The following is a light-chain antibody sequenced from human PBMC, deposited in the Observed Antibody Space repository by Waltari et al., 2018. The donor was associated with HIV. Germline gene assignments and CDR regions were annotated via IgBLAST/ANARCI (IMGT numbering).Light chain of an antibody. J-gene: IGLJ3*02. V-gene: IGLV3-9*01. Sequence: SYDLTQPLSVSVALGQTARIPCGGRDIGPRDVHWYQQKPGQAPSLLIFNDKNRPSGIPERFSGSKSRNTATLTISEAQGGDEAAYFCQVWDHTSVVFGGGTNLTVL. CDR1: DIGPRD. CDR3: QVWDHTSVV. CDR2: NDK.